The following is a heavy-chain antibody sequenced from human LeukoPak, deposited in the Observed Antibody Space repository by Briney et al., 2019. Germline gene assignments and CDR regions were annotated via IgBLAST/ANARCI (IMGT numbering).Heavy chain of an antibody. Sequence: GGSLRLSCAASGFTFSSYAMSWVRQAPGKGLEWVSAISGSGGSTYYADSVKGRFTISRDNSKNTPYLQMNSLRAEDTAVYYCAKDIGKQQLGGWGDAFDIWGQGTMVTVSS. J-gene: IGHJ3*02. V-gene: IGHV3-23*01. CDR2: ISGSGGST. D-gene: IGHD6-13*01. CDR3: AKDIGKQQLGGWGDAFDI. CDR1: GFTFSSYA.